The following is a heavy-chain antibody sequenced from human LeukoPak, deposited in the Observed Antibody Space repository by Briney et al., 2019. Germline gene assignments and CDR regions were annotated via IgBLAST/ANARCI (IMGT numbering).Heavy chain of an antibody. D-gene: IGHD3-22*01. CDR2: ISGSGGST. CDR1: GFTFSSYA. CDR3: AIGTQYSYDSSGYTYYYYYGMDV. J-gene: IGHJ6*02. V-gene: IGHV3-23*01. Sequence: TGGSLRLSCAASGFTFSSYAMSWVRQAPGKGLEWVSAISGSGGSTYYADSVRGRFTISRDNSKNTLYLLMNSLRAEDTAVYYCAIGTQYSYDSSGYTYYYYYGMDVWGQGTTVTVSS.